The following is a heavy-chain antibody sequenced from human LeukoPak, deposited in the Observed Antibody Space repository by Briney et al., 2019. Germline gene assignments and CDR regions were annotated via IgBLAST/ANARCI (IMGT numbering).Heavy chain of an antibody. CDR3: AKFYYFDPNYFDY. D-gene: IGHD2/OR15-2a*01. CDR1: GFTFSSSA. CDR2: ISNNGGYT. V-gene: IGHV3-23*01. Sequence: PGGSLRLSCAASGFTFSSSAMSWVRQAPGKGLEWVSAISNNGGYTYYADSVQGRFTISRDNSKNTLYLQMNSLRAEDTAVYYCAKFYYFDPNYFDYWGQGTLVTVSS. J-gene: IGHJ4*02.